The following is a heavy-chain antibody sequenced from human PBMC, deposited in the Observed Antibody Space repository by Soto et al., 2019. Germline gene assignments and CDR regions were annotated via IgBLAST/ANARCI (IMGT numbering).Heavy chain of an antibody. CDR3: VRGQNWAYDY. CDR2: IGPDGSRT. Sequence: GGSLRLSCAASGFTFSRHWMHWVRQAPGKGLSWVSHIGPDGSRTRDADSVMGRFIISRDNARNTLYLQMNSLRDDDTAVYYCVRGQNWAYDYWGPGILVTVSS. J-gene: IGHJ4*02. CDR1: GFTFSRHW. V-gene: IGHV3-74*01. D-gene: IGHD7-27*01.